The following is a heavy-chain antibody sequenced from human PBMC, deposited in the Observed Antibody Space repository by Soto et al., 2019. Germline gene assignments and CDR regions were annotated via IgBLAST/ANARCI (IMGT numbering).Heavy chain of an antibody. Sequence: PGGSLRLSCAASGFTFSSYAMHWVRQAPGKGLEWVAVISYDGSNKYYADSVKGRFTISRDNSKNTLYLQMNSLRAEDTAVYYCARDRERQLVYRLYYYYGMDVWGQGTTVTVS. CDR3: ARDRERQLVYRLYYYYGMDV. J-gene: IGHJ6*02. CDR2: ISYDGSNK. CDR1: GFTFSSYA. D-gene: IGHD6-6*01. V-gene: IGHV3-30-3*01.